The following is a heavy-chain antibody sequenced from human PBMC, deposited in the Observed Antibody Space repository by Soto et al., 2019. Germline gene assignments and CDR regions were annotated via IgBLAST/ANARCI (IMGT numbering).Heavy chain of an antibody. CDR1: GFTFSSYA. D-gene: IGHD3-3*01. CDR2: ISGSGGST. J-gene: IGHJ5*02. V-gene: IGHV3-23*01. CDR3: AKVPVGVQSGWFDP. Sequence: EVQLLESGGGLVQPGGSLRLSCAASGFTFSSYAMSWVRQAPGKGLEWVSAISGSGGSTYYADSVKGRFTISRDNSKNTRYLQMNSLRSEDTAVYYCAKVPVGVQSGWFDPWGQGTLVTVSS.